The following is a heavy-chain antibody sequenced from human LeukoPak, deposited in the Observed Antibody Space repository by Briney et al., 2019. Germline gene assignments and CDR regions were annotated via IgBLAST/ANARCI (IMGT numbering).Heavy chain of an antibody. CDR2: IYYSGST. Sequence: SETLSLTCTVSGGSISSGSYYWSWIRQPAGKGLEWIGTIYYSGSTYYNPSLKSRVTISVDTSKNQFSLKLSSVTAADTAVYYCARVPGGALNWFDPWGQGTLVTVSS. D-gene: IGHD1-1*01. J-gene: IGHJ5*02. V-gene: IGHV4-39*01. CDR1: GGSISSGSYY. CDR3: ARVPGGALNWFDP.